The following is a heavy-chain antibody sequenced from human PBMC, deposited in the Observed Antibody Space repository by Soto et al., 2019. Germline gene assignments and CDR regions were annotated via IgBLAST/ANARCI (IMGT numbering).Heavy chain of an antibody. CDR2: VKSKTHGGTT. D-gene: IGHD4-4*01. CDR1: GFTFSNPR. CDR3: AKLEGAVTTIMDV. Sequence: GGSQILSSAAPGFTFSNPRVKWVPPAPGKGLEWVGRVKSKTHGGTTDYAEPVKGRFAISRDDSNNMVYLQMNSLKIEDTAVYYCAKLEGAVTTIMDVWGKGTTVTVSS. V-gene: IGHV3-15*07. J-gene: IGHJ6*03.